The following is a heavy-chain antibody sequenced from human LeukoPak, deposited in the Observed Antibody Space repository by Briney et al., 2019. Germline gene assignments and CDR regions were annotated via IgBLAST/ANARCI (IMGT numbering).Heavy chain of an antibody. CDR2: ISGSGGST. V-gene: IGHV3-23*01. J-gene: IGHJ4*02. CDR1: GFTFSSYG. Sequence: GSLRLSCAASGFTFSSYGMSWVRQAPGKGLEWVSAISGSGGSTYYADSVKGRFTISRDNSKNTLYLQMNSLRAEDTAVYYCATPGQWLVRGYFDYWGQGTLVTVSS. CDR3: ATPGQWLVRGYFDY. D-gene: IGHD6-19*01.